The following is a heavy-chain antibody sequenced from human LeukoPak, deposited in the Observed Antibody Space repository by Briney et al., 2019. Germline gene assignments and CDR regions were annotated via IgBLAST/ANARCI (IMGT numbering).Heavy chain of an antibody. D-gene: IGHD3-9*01. CDR2: IYDGGST. V-gene: IGHV3-53*01. Sequence: GGSLRLSCAVSGFIVSSNFLSWVRRTPRKGLQWVSVIYDGGSTYYRDSVTGRFTISRDNSRNTIYLQMNSLDVEDAALYYCARGYYEALTGNYYFDYWGQGTLVTVYS. CDR1: GFIVSSNF. CDR3: ARGYYEALTGNYYFDY. J-gene: IGHJ4*02.